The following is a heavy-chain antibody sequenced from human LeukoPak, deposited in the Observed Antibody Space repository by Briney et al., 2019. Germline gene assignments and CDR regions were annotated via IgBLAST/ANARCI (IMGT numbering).Heavy chain of an antibody. CDR2: LYPSGST. CDR3: ARQVVAVAGTGYFDY. J-gene: IGHJ4*02. CDR1: GGSISSYY. V-gene: IGHV4-59*05. D-gene: IGHD6-19*01. Sequence: PSETLSLTCTVSGGSISSYYWSWIRQPPGKGLGWIGLLYPSGSTYYNASLKSRGTISVDTSKNQFSLKLNSVTAADTAVYFCARQVVAVAGTGYFDYWGQGTLVTVSS.